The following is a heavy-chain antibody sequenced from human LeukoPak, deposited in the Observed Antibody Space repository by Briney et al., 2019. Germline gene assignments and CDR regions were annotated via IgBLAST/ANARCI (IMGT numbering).Heavy chain of an antibody. D-gene: IGHD5-12*01. CDR2: INHSGST. J-gene: IGHJ3*02. V-gene: IGHV4-34*01. CDR3: ARRKWLRFWSAFDI. CDR1: GGSFSGYY. Sequence: SETLSLTCAVYGGSFSGYYWSWIRQPPGKGLEWIGEINHSGSTNYNPSLKSRVTISVDTSKNQFSLKLSSVTAADTAVYYCARRKWLRFWSAFDIWGRGTMVTVSS.